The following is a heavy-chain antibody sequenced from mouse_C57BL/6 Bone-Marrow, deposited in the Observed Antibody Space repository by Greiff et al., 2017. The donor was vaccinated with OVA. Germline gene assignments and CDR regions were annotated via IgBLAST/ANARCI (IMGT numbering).Heavy chain of an antibody. Sequence: VHVKQSGPELVKPGASVKISCKASGYSFTDYNMNWVKQSNGKSLEWVGVINPNYGTTSYNQKFKGKATLTVDQSSSTAYMQLNSLTSEDSAVYYCARGDYYDSSYDAMDYWGQGTSVTVSS. V-gene: IGHV1-39*01. CDR2: INPNYGTT. CDR1: GYSFTDYN. D-gene: IGHD1-1*01. J-gene: IGHJ4*01. CDR3: ARGDYYDSSYDAMDY.